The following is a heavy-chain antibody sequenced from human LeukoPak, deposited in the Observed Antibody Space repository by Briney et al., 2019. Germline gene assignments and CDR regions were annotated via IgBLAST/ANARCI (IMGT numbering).Heavy chain of an antibody. D-gene: IGHD2-2*01. CDR2: ILHDGSNQ. CDR3: AKDPRYCSSTSCYVGVRYFDY. Sequence: GGSLRLSCAASGFTFSGHAMHWVRQAPGKGLEWVAVILHDGSNQYYADSVEGRFTISRDNSKNTLFLQMNSLRAEDTAVYYCAKDPRYCSSTSCYVGVRYFDYWGQGTLVTVSS. V-gene: IGHV3-30*18. J-gene: IGHJ4*02. CDR1: GFTFSGHA.